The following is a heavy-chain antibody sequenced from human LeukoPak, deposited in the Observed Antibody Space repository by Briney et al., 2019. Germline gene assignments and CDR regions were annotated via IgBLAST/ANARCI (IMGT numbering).Heavy chain of an antibody. CDR1: GGSFSGYY. J-gene: IGHJ6*04. CDR3: AGWNRRGLPSAPRYYYYYYGMDV. D-gene: IGHD1/OR15-1a*01. V-gene: IGHV4-34*01. CDR2: INHSGST. Sequence: SETLSLTCAVYGGSFSGYYWSWIRQPPGKGLEWIGEINHSGSTNYNPSLKSRVTISVDTSKNQFSLKLSSVTAADTAVYYCAGWNRRGLPSAPRYYYYYYGMDVWGKGTTVTVSS.